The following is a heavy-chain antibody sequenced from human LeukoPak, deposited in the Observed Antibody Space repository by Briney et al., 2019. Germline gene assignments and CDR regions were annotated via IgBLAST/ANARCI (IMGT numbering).Heavy chain of an antibody. CDR2: INTNTGNP. CDR3: ARLGTPTFYYYMDV. Sequence: ASVKVSCKASGYTFSNYFMNWVRQAPGQGLEWMGWINTNTGNPTYAQGFTGRFVFSLDTSVSMAYVQISSLKAEDTAVYYCARLGTPTFYYYMDVWGKGTTVTVSS. V-gene: IGHV7-4-1*04. D-gene: IGHD1-14*01. CDR1: GYTFSNYF. J-gene: IGHJ6*03.